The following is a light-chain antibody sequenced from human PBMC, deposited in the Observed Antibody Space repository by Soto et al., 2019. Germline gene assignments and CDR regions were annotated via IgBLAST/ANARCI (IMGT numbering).Light chain of an antibody. CDR1: QDISNY. CDR2: DAS. V-gene: IGKV1-33*01. J-gene: IGKJ2*01. CDR3: QQYDNLPPL. Sequence: DIQMTQSPSSLSASVGDRVTITCQASQDISNYLNWYQQKPGKAPKLLIYDASNLETGVPSRLSGSGSGTDFTFTISSLRPEDIATYYCQQYDNLPPLFGQGTKLEIK.